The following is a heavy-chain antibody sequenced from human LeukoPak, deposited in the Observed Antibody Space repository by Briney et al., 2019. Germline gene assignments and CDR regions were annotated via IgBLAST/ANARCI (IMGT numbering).Heavy chain of an antibody. J-gene: IGHJ3*02. CDR1: GFTFSSYA. D-gene: IGHD3-10*01. Sequence: GGSLRLSCAASGFTFSSYAMHWVRQAPGKGLEWVAVVSKDGNTKYYADSVKGRFTISRDNSKKTLYLQMNSLRAEDTSVYYCARGIQPPKYYGSGSDTFDIWGQGTMVTVSS. CDR3: ARGIQPPKYYGSGSDTFDI. CDR2: VSKDGNTK. V-gene: IGHV3-30*04.